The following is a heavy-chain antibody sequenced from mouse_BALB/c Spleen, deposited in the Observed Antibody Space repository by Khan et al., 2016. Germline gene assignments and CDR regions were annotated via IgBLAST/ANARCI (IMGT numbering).Heavy chain of an antibody. Sequence: QVQLQQSGAELVRPGSSVKICCKASGYAFSGYWMNWVKQRPGQGLEWIGQIYPGDGDTNYNGKFKGKATLTADKSSSTAYMQLSSLTSEDSAVYFCARGTPFASWGQGTLVTVSA. CDR1: GYAFSGYW. V-gene: IGHV1-80*01. D-gene: IGHD2-14*01. J-gene: IGHJ3*01. CDR3: ARGTPFAS. CDR2: IYPGDGDT.